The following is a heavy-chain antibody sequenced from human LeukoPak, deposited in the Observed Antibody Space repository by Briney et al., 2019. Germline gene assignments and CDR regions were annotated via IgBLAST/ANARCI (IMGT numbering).Heavy chain of an antibody. CDR2: IKSKTDGGTT. D-gene: IGHD6-19*01. CDR1: GFTFSNAW. V-gene: IGHV3-15*01. Sequence: PGGSLRLSCAASGFTFSNAWMSWVRQAPGKGPEWVGRIKSKTDGGTTDYAAPVKGRFTISRDDSKNTLYLQMNSPKTEDTAVYYCTTDGGYSSGWYFDYWGQGTLVTVSS. CDR3: TTDGGYSSGWYFDY. J-gene: IGHJ4*02.